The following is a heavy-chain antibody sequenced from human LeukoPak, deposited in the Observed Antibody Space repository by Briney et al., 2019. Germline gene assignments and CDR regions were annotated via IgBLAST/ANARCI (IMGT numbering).Heavy chain of an antibody. V-gene: IGHV3-30-3*01. Sequence: SGGSLRLSCAASGFTFSSYAMHWVRQAPGKGLEWVAVISYDGSNKYYADSVKGRFTISRDNSKNTLYLQMNSLRAEDTAVYYCARDQFTNGGKKDYWGQGTLVTVSP. J-gene: IGHJ4*02. CDR2: ISYDGSNK. CDR1: GFTFSSYA. CDR3: ARDQFTNGGKKDY. D-gene: IGHD2-2*01.